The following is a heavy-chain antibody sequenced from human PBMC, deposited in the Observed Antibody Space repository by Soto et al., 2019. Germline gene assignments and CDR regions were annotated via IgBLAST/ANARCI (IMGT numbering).Heavy chain of an antibody. CDR1: GFSLSTSGMC. J-gene: IGHJ4*02. CDR3: ARITYYYESSGHYSRSFDY. V-gene: IGHV2-70*11. CDR2: FDWDGDK. Sequence: GSGPTLVNPTQTLTLTCTFSGFSLSTSGMCVSWIRQPPGKALEWLARFDWDGDKHYSTSLKTRLTISKDTSKNQVVLTMTNMDPVDTATYYCARITYYYESSGHYSRSFDYWGQGTLVTVSS. D-gene: IGHD3-22*01.